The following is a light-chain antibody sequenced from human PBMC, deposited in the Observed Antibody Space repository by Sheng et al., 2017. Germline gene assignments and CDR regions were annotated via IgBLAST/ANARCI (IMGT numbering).Light chain of an antibody. CDR3: QQANAFPLT. V-gene: IGKV1-12*01. CDR1: QNIGSW. Sequence: IQMTQTPSSVSASVGDRVTITCRASQNIGSWVAWYQQQPGTRPKLLIYEASFLGSGVPPRFRGSGSGTNFTLTIKNLHPEDFATYYCQQANAFPLTFGLGTRVE. J-gene: IGKJ2*01. CDR2: EAS.